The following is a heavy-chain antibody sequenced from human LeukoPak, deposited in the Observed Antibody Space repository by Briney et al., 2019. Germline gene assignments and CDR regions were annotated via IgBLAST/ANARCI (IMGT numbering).Heavy chain of an antibody. J-gene: IGHJ6*03. V-gene: IGHV3-30*04. CDR3: AREEQDLVRDYYYYMDL. CDR2: ISYDGLKK. D-gene: IGHD6-13*01. CDR1: GFTFSTYA. Sequence: GGSLRLSCAASGFTFSTYAIHWVRQAPGKGLQWVALISYDGLKKYYAESVKGRFSISKDSSKNTLYLQMDSLRIDDTGVYYCAREEQDLVRDYYYYMDLWGKGTTVTVSS.